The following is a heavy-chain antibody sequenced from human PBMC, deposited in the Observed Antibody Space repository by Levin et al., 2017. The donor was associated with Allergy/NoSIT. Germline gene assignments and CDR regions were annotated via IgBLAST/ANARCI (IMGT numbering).Heavy chain of an antibody. J-gene: IGHJ6*02. V-gene: IGHV1-18*01. Sequence: VASVKVSCKASGYTFTSYGISWVRQAPGQGLEWMGWISAYNGNTNYAQKLQGRVTMTTDTSTSTAYMELRSLRSDDTAVYYCAREGAMYSGSYYGNYYYYGMDVWGQGTTVTVSS. CDR1: GYTFTSYG. CDR2: ISAYNGNT. CDR3: AREGAMYSGSYYGNYYYYGMDV. D-gene: IGHD1-26*01.